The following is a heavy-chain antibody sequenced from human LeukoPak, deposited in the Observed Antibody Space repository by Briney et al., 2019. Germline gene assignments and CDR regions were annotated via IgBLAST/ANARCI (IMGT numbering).Heavy chain of an antibody. CDR1: GGSISSYY. J-gene: IGHJ4*02. CDR3: ARGRRYNWTLDY. V-gene: IGHV4-59*01. D-gene: IGHD1-20*01. CDR2: IYYSGST. Sequence: SETLSLTCTVSGGSISSYYWNWIRQPPGKGLEWIGYIYYSGSTNYNPSLKRRVTISVDMSKNQFFLKLSSVTAADTAVYYCARGRRYNWTLDYWGQGTLVTVSS.